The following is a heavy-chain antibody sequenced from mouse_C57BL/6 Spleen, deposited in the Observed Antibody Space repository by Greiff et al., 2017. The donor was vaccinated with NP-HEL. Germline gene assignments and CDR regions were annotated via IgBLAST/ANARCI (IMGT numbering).Heavy chain of an antibody. CDR3: ARHYYGTFDV. V-gene: IGHV7-3*01. CDR2: IRTKANGYTT. CDR1: GFTFTDYY. D-gene: IGHD1-1*01. Sequence: EVMLVESGGGLVQPGGSLSLSCAASGFTFTDYYMSWVRQRPGKALEWLGFIRTKANGYTTEYSASVKGPFTISRDNFQSILYLQMIAQGAEDSATYYCARHYYGTFDVWGTGTTVTVSS. J-gene: IGHJ1*03.